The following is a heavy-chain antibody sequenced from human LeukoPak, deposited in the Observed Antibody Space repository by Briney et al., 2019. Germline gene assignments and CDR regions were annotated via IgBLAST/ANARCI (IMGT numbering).Heavy chain of an antibody. D-gene: IGHD3-10*01. CDR1: GITFSNAA. Sequence: GGSLRLSCAASGITFSNAAIHWVRQAPGKRLEWVSGIVISGGSAFYADSVKGRFVISKDTSETTVYLQMNSLRADDTAVYFCAKEVALVVVRGQRGGHFFDFWGQGALVTVSS. CDR2: IVISGGSA. J-gene: IGHJ4*02. V-gene: IGHV3-23*01. CDR3: AKEVALVVVRGQRGGHFFDF.